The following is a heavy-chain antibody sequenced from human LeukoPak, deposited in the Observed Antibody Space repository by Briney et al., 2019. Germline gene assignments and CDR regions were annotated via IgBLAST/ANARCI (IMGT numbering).Heavy chain of an antibody. Sequence: GGSLRLSCAASGFIFSSYAMHWVRQAPGKGLEWVAVISYDGSNKYYADSVKGRFTISRDNSKNTLYPQMNSLRAEDTAVYYRARDDCSSTSCYGQYYYYGMDVWGQGTTVTVSS. D-gene: IGHD2-2*01. J-gene: IGHJ6*02. CDR2: ISYDGSNK. CDR3: ARDDCSSTSCYGQYYYYGMDV. CDR1: GFIFSSYA. V-gene: IGHV3-30*04.